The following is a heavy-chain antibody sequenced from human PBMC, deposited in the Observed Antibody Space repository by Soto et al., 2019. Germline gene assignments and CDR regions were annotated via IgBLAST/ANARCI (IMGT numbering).Heavy chain of an antibody. CDR3: MPGSGWKDLDY. Sequence: QLQLQESGPGLVKPSETLSLTCTVSGGSITSSSYYWGWIRQPPGKGLEWIGRIYYTGSTYYNPSLKSRVTITVDTSKNQFTLRLRSVTAADTAVYYCMPGSGWKDLDYWGQGTLVTVSS. D-gene: IGHD2-15*01. V-gene: IGHV4-39*01. J-gene: IGHJ4*02. CDR2: IYYTGST. CDR1: GGSITSSSYY.